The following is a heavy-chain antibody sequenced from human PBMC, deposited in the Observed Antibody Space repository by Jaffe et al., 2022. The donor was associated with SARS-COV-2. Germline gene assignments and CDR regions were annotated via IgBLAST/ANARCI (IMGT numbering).Heavy chain of an antibody. CDR1: GFTFSNYA. J-gene: IGHJ6*02. V-gene: IGHV3-23*01. CDR3: AKREAFRDYHYYVMDV. CDR2: ISSAGDIT. Sequence: EGQLLESGGGLVQPGGSLRLSCAASGFTFSNYAMSWVRQAPGKGLEWVSSISSAGDITYYADSVKGRFAISRDNSKNTLYLQMNILRAEDTAVYYCAKREAFRDYHYYVMDVWGQGTTVTVS.